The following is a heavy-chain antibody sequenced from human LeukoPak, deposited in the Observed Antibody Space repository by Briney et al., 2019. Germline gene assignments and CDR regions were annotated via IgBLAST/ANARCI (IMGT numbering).Heavy chain of an antibody. CDR1: GYSFTSYW. CDR2: IYPGDSDT. CDR3: ARTYCGGDCRGYYYSYYMDV. Sequence: GESLKISCKGSGYSFTSYWIGWVRQMPGKGLEWMGIIYPGDSDTRYSPSFQGQVTISADKSISTAYLQWSSLKASDTAMYYCARTYCGGDCRGYYYSYYMDVWGKGTTVTISS. D-gene: IGHD2-21*02. J-gene: IGHJ6*03. V-gene: IGHV5-51*01.